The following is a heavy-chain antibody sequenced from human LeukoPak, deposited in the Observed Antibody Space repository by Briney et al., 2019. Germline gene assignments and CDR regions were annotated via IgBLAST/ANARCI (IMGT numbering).Heavy chain of an antibody. V-gene: IGHV4-4*02. J-gene: IGHJ4*02. CDR1: GGSISSSNW. Sequence: PSETLSLTCAVSGGSISSSNWWSWVRQPPGKGLEWIGEIYHSGGTNYNPSLKSRVTISVDKSKNQFSLKLSSVTAADTAVYYCARVSGFGDPAVDYWGQGTLVTVSS. CDR3: ARVSGFGDPAVDY. CDR2: IYHSGGT. D-gene: IGHD3-10*01.